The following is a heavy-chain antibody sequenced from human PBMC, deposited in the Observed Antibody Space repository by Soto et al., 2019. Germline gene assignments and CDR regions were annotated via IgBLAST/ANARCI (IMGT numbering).Heavy chain of an antibody. Sequence: QVQLVQSGAEVKKPGASVKVSCKASGYTFTSYGISWVRQAPGQGLEWMGWISAYNGNTHYAQKLQGRVTMTKDTSTRTAYMALRSLRSDDTDVAYCASVEALRYFDAVCWFYPWGQGNLVTVSA. CDR2: ISAYNGNT. CDR1: GYTFTSYG. CDR3: ASVEALRYFDAVCWFYP. V-gene: IGHV1-18*01. J-gene: IGHJ5*02. D-gene: IGHD3-9*01.